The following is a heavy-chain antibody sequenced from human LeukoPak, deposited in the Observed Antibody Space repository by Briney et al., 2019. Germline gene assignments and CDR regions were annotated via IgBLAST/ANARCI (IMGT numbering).Heavy chain of an antibody. CDR3: ATRPWSGYHYYFDY. J-gene: IGHJ4*02. V-gene: IGHV1-24*01. CDR2: FDPEDGET. Sequence: ASVKVSCKVSGYTLTELSMHWVRQAPGKGLEWMGGFDPEDGETIYAQKFQGRVTMTEDTSTDTAYMELSSLRSEDTAVYYCATRPWSGYHYYFDYWGQGTLVTVSS. CDR1: GYTLTELS. D-gene: IGHD3-3*01.